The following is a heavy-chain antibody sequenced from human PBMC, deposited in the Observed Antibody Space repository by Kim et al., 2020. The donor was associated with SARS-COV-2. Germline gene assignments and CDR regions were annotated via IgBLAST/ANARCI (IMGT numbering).Heavy chain of an antibody. J-gene: IGHJ3*02. V-gene: IGHV4-30-2*05. CDR3: ARVKTVVVPAAIRHAFDI. Sequence: KSRVTMSVDTSKTQFSLKLSSVTAADTAVYYCARVKTVVVPAAIRHAFDIWGQGTMVTVSS. D-gene: IGHD2-2*02.